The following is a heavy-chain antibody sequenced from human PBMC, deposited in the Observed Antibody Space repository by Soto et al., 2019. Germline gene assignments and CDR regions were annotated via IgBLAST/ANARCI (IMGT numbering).Heavy chain of an antibody. J-gene: IGHJ6*02. CDR3: ARCPYYDFWSGYLASKNYGMDV. V-gene: IGHV3-7*01. CDR1: GFTFSSYW. D-gene: IGHD3-3*01. CDR2: IKQDGSEK. Sequence: PGGSLRLSCAASGFTFSSYWMSWVRQAPGKGLEWVANIKQDGSEKYYVDSVKGRFTISRDNAKNSLYLQMNSLRAEDTAVYYCARCPYYDFWSGYLASKNYGMDVWGQGTTVTVSS.